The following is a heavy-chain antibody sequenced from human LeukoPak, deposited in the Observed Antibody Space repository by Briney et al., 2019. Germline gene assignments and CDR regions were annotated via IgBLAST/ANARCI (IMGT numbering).Heavy chain of an antibody. V-gene: IGHV4-31*03. D-gene: IGHD2-2*01. Sequence: SQTLSLTCTVSGGSISSGGYYWSWIRQHPGKGLEWIGYIYYSGSTYYNPSLKGRVTISVDTSKNQFSLKLSSMTAADTAVYYCAREAKGYCSSTSCFHWYFDLWGRGTLVTVSS. CDR2: IYYSGST. J-gene: IGHJ2*01. CDR1: GGSISSGGYY. CDR3: AREAKGYCSSTSCFHWYFDL.